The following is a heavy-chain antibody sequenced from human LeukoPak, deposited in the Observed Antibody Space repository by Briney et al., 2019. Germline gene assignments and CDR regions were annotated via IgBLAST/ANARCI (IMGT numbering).Heavy chain of an antibody. V-gene: IGHV3-9*01. CDR1: GFNFDDYA. Sequence: GGSRRLSCAASGFNFDDYAMHWVRQAPGKGLEWASGITWNSGSIGYADSVKGRFTISRDNAKNSLYLQMNSLRAEDTALYYCAKGAGYSPGDYFYYGVDVWGQGTTVPVSS. J-gene: IGHJ6*02. CDR2: ITWNSGSI. D-gene: IGHD6-13*01. CDR3: AKGAGYSPGDYFYYGVDV.